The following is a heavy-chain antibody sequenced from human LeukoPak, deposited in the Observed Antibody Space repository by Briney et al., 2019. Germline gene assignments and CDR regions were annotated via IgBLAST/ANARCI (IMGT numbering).Heavy chain of an antibody. J-gene: IGHJ6*03. V-gene: IGHV1-18*01. D-gene: IGHD3-16*01. CDR1: GYTFTSYG. CDR2: ISAYNGNT. Sequence: ASVKVSCKASGYTFTSYGISWVRQAPGQGLEWMGWISAYNGNTNYAQKLQGRVTMTTDTSTSTAYMELRSLRSDDTAVYYCARVLMGGVWIYYYYYMDVWGKGTTITVSS. CDR3: ARVLMGGVWIYYYYYMDV.